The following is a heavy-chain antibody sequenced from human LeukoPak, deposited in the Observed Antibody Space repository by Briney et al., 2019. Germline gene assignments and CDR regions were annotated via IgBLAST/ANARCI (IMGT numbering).Heavy chain of an antibody. V-gene: IGHV4-4*02. J-gene: IGHJ2*01. Sequence: SETLSLTCAVSNDSISSNKWWSWVRQSPGKGLEWIGEIYPGGSPNYNPSLESRITMSVDKSKNQFSLKLSSVTAADTAVYYCAREGEHYYDSSGYPGLWYFDLWGRGTLVTVSS. D-gene: IGHD3-22*01. CDR3: AREGEHYYDSSGYPGLWYFDL. CDR1: NDSISSNKW. CDR2: IYPGGSP.